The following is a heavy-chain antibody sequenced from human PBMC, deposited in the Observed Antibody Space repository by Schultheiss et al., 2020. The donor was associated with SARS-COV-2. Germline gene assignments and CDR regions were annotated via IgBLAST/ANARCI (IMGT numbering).Heavy chain of an antibody. J-gene: IGHJ5*02. D-gene: IGHD6-25*01. CDR1: GFTFDDYA. CDR3: ARDRGIAPANWFDP. Sequence: SLKISCAASGFTFDDYAMHWVRQAPGKGLEWVSGISWNSGSIGYADSVKGRFTISRDNAKNSLYLQMNSLRAEDTALYYCARDRGIAPANWFDPWGQGTLVTVSS. CDR2: ISWNSGSI. V-gene: IGHV3-9*01.